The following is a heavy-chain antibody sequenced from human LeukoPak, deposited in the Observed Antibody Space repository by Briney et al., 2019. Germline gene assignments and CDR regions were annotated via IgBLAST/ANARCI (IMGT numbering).Heavy chain of an antibody. CDR3: AKLIAQSPPDVDTAMDQVPRSY. Sequence: GGSLRLSCAASGFTVSSNYMSWVRQAPGKGLEWVSVIYSGGSTYYADSVKGRFTISRDNSKNTLYLQMNSLRAEDTAVYYCAKLIAQSPPDVDTAMDQVPRSYWGQGTLVTVSS. J-gene: IGHJ4*02. CDR2: IYSGGST. V-gene: IGHV3-53*05. CDR1: GFTVSSNY. D-gene: IGHD5-18*01.